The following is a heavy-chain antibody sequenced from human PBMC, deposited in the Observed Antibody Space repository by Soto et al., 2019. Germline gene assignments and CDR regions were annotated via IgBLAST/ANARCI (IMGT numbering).Heavy chain of an antibody. V-gene: IGHV1-18*01. J-gene: IGHJ4*02. CDR2: ISAYNGNT. Sequence: GASVKVSCKASGYTFTSYGISWVRQAPGQGLEWMGWISAYNGNTNYAQKLQGRVTMTTDTSTSTAYMELRSLRSDDTAVYYCARESGRDYGSWKPFDYWGQGTLVTVSS. CDR1: GYTFTSYG. D-gene: IGHD6-13*01. CDR3: ARESGRDYGSWKPFDY.